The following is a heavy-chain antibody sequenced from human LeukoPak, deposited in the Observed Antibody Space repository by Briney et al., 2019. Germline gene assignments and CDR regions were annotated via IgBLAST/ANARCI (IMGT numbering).Heavy chain of an antibody. Sequence: PSETLSLTCTVSGGSISSYYWSWIRQHPGKGLEWIGYIYYSGSTYYSPSLKSRVTISVDTSKNQFSLKLSSVTAADTAVYYCAREVIWITVTTNWFDPWGQGTLVTVSS. CDR2: IYYSGST. CDR3: AREVIWITVTTNWFDP. CDR1: GGSISSYY. J-gene: IGHJ5*02. V-gene: IGHV4-59*06. D-gene: IGHD1-1*01.